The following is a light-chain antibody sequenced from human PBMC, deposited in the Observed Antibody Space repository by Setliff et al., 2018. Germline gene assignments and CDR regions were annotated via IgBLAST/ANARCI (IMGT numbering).Light chain of an antibody. CDR3: SSYTSTSTLYV. V-gene: IGLV2-14*01. CDR2: DVS. J-gene: IGLJ1*01. Sequence: QSALAQPPSASGSPGQSVTISCTGTSSDVGGYNYVSWYQQRPGKAPKLMIYDVSKRPSGVSDRFSGSKSGNTASLTISGLRAEDEADYYCSSYTSTSTLYVFGTGTKVTVL. CDR1: SSDVGGYNY.